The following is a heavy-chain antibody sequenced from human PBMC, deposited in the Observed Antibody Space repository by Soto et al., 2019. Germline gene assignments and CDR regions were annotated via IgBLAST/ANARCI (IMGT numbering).Heavy chain of an antibody. V-gene: IGHV3-74*01. CDR2: INSDGSST. CDR1: GFTFSSYW. J-gene: IGHJ4*02. CDR3: AKGGQRFCDY. Sequence: EVQLVESGGGLVQPGGSLRLSCAASGFTFSSYWMHWVRQAPGKGLLLVSRINSDGSSTSYADSVKGRFTISRDNAKNTLYLQMNSLRVEDTAVYYCAKGGQRFCDYWGQRTMVTVSS. D-gene: IGHD6-25*01.